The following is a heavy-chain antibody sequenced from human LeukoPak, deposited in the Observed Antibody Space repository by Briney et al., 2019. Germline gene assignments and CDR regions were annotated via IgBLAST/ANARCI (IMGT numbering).Heavy chain of an antibody. CDR1: GFTFSNYA. CDR3: AKGSYYDSSGSFYFDY. D-gene: IGHD3-22*01. Sequence: GGSLRLSCAASGFTFSNYAMDWVRQAPGKGLEWVSAISGTSGKTYYADSVKGRFTISRDNSKNTLYVQVNSLGTEDTAAYYCAKGSYYDSSGSFYFDYWGQGTLVTVSS. J-gene: IGHJ4*02. CDR2: ISGTSGKT. V-gene: IGHV3-23*01.